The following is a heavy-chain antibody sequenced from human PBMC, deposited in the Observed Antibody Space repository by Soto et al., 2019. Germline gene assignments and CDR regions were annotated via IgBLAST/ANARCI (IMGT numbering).Heavy chain of an antibody. V-gene: IGHV4-59*01. D-gene: IGHD1-26*01. Sequence: SETLSLTCTVSGGSMISYYWSWIRQPPGRGLEWIGFIYYSGSTNYNPSLKSRVTISVDTSKNQFSLKLSSVTAADTAVYYFVRVLFGRLAWFDPWGQGTLVTVSS. CDR3: VRVLFGRLAWFDP. CDR2: IYYSGST. CDR1: GGSMISYY. J-gene: IGHJ5*02.